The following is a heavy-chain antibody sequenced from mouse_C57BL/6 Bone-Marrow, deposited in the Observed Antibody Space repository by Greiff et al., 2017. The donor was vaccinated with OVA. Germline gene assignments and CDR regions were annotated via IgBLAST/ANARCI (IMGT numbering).Heavy chain of an antibody. CDR1: GFTFSSYA. V-gene: IGHV5-9-1*02. CDR2: ISSGGDYI. Sequence: EVQRVESGEGLVKPGGSLKLSCAASGFTFSSYAMSWVRQTPEKRLEWVAYISSGGDYIYYADTVKGRFTISRDNARNTLYLQMSSLKSEDTAMYYCTREGSYYGSSHWYFDVWGTGTTVTVSS. D-gene: IGHD1-1*01. J-gene: IGHJ1*03. CDR3: TREGSYYGSSHWYFDV.